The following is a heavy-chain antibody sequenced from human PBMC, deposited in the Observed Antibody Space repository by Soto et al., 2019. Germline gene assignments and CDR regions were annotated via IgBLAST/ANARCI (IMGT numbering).Heavy chain of an antibody. CDR2: INPNSGGT. CDR3: ARDLDSSSSLAFDI. V-gene: IGHV1-2*04. D-gene: IGHD6-6*01. CDR1: GYTFTGYY. J-gene: IGHJ3*02. Sequence: ASVKVSFKASGYTFTGYYMHWVRQAPGQGLEWMGWINPNSGGTDYAQKFQGWVTMTRDTSISTAYMELSRLRSDDTAVYYCARDLDSSSSLAFDIWGQGTMVTVSS.